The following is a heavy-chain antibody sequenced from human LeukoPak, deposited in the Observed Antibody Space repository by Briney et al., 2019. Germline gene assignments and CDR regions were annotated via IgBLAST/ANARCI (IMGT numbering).Heavy chain of an antibody. CDR2: ISSSSSYI. D-gene: IGHD6-13*01. Sequence: GGSLRLSCAASGFTFSSYSMNWVRQAPGKGLEWVSSISSSSSYIYYADAVKGRFTISRDNAKNSLYLQMNSLRAEDTAVYYCARVFQQLVQFDYWGQGTLVTVSS. CDR3: ARVFQQLVQFDY. J-gene: IGHJ4*02. V-gene: IGHV3-21*04. CDR1: GFTFSSYS.